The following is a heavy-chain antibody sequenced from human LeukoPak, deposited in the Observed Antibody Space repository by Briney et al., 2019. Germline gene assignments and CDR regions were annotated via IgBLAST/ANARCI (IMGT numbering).Heavy chain of an antibody. CDR3: ARLPVGSTLDAFEI. CDR1: GGSISSRDNY. V-gene: IGHV4-39*01. CDR2: IYYSGNT. J-gene: IGHJ3*02. Sequence: KPSETLSLTCTVSGGSISSRDNYWGWFRQPPGKGLEWIGSIYYSGNTYYNPSLESRVTISVDTSKNQFSLKVSSATAADTAVYYGARLPVGSTLDAFEIWGQGTMVTVSS. D-gene: IGHD1-26*01.